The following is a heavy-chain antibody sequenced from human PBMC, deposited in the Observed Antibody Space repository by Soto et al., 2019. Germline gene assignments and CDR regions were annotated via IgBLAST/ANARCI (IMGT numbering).Heavy chain of an antibody. D-gene: IGHD6-19*01. V-gene: IGHV4-59*01. J-gene: IGHJ4*02. Sequence: TSETLSLTCSVSGGSISGSYWSWIRQSPGKGLEWLGYVYYTGSTNYSPSLRSRVSISVDTSKNEFSLRLSSVTAADTAVYFCARSVAVPGAHIDYWGQGTQVTVSA. CDR3: ARSVAVPGAHIDY. CDR2: VYYTGST. CDR1: GGSISGSY.